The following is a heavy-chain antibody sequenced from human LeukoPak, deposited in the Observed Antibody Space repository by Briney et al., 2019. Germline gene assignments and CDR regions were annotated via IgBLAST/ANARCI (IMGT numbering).Heavy chain of an antibody. CDR3: ARVFAVAGIRRVYFQH. CDR2: INPNSGGT. Sequence: ASVKVSCKASGYTFTGYYMHWVRQAPGQGLEWMGWINPNSGGTNYAQKFQGRVTMTRDTSISTAYMELSRLRSDDTAVYYCARVFAVAGIRRVYFQHWGQGTLVTVSS. D-gene: IGHD6-19*01. CDR1: GYTFTGYY. V-gene: IGHV1-2*02. J-gene: IGHJ1*01.